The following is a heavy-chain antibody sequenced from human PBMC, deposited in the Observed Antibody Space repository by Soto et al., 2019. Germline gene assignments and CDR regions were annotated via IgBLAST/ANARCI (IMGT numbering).Heavy chain of an antibody. CDR3: ARGDPIVGATRPYYYYGMDV. CDR2: ISAYNGNT. CDR1: GYTFTSYG. D-gene: IGHD1-26*01. V-gene: IGHV1-18*01. J-gene: IGHJ6*02. Sequence: ASVKVSCKASGYTFTSYGISWVRQAPGQGLQWMGWISAYNGNTNYAQKLQGWVTMTRDTSISTAYMELSRLRSDDTAVYYCARGDPIVGATRPYYYYGMDVWGQGTTVTVSS.